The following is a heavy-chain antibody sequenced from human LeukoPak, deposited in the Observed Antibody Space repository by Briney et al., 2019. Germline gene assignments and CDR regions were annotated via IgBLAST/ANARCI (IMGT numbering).Heavy chain of an antibody. V-gene: IGHV3-23*01. J-gene: IGHJ4*02. CDR2: IYGSGSTT. Sequence: GGSLRLSCTASGFTFSTYTMSWFRQAPGKGLEWVSEIYGSGSTTFYADSVKGRFTTSRDNSNNKVFLHMDNLRAEDTALYYCARSRGDFWGQGTLVTVSS. CDR3: ARSRGDF. CDR1: GFTFSTYT.